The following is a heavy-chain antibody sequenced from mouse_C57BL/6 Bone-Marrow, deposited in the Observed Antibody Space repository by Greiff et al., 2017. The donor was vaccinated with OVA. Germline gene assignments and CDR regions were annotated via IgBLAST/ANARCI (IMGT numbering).Heavy chain of an antibody. D-gene: IGHD2-5*01. CDR3: TRGYSNYYDMDY. Sequence: QVQLKESGAELVRPGASVTLSCKASGYTFTDYEMHWVKQTPVHGLEWIGAIDPETGGTAYNQKFKGKAILTADKSSSTAYMELSSLTSEDSAVYYCTRGYSNYYDMDYWGQGTSVTVSS. CDR1: GYTFTDYE. CDR2: IDPETGGT. V-gene: IGHV1-15*01. J-gene: IGHJ4*01.